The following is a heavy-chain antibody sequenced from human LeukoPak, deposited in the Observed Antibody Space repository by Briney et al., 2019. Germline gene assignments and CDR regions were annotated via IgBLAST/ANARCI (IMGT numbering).Heavy chain of an antibody. CDR1: GGSISSGDYY. J-gene: IGHJ3*02. V-gene: IGHV4-30-4*08. Sequence: SETLSLTCTVSGGSISSGDYYWSWIRQPPGKGLAWIGYIYYSGSTYYNPSLKSRVTISVDTSKNQFSLKLSSVTAADTAVYYCARDTPRLKLERQYAFDIWGQGTMVTVSS. D-gene: IGHD1-1*01. CDR2: IYYSGST. CDR3: ARDTPRLKLERQYAFDI.